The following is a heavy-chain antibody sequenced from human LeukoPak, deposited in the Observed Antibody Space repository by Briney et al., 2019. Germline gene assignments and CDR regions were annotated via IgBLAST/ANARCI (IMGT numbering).Heavy chain of an antibody. V-gene: IGHV1-18*01. CDR3: ARSYYYGSGSYYYFDY. CDR1: GYTFTSYG. CDR2: ISAFNGNT. J-gene: IGHJ4*02. D-gene: IGHD3-10*01. Sequence: GASVKVSCKASGYTFTSYGISWVRQAPGQGLEWMGWISAFNGNTNYAQKLQGRVTMTTDTSTSTAYMELRSLRSDDTAVYYCARSYYYGSGSYYYFDYWGQGTLVTVSS.